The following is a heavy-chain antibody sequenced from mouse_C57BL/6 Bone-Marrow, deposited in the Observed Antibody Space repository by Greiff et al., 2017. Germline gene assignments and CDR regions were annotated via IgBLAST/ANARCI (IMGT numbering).Heavy chain of an antibody. CDR1: GFTFSDFY. Sequence: EVMLVESGGGLVQSGRSLRLSCATSGFTFSDFYMEWVRQAPGKGLEWIAASRNKANDYTTEYSASVKGRFIVPRDTSQSILYLQMNALRAEDTAIYYCARDAGVGPNWYFDVWGTGTTVTVSS. D-gene: IGHD4-1*01. J-gene: IGHJ1*03. CDR2: SRNKANDYTT. V-gene: IGHV7-1*01. CDR3: ARDAGVGPNWYFDV.